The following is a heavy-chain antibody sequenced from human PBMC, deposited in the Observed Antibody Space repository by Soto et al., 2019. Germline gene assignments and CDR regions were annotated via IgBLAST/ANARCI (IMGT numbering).Heavy chain of an antibody. CDR3: ARESRARYYDSSGSNYAFDI. D-gene: IGHD3-22*01. V-gene: IGHV4-4*02. CDR2: IYHSGST. CDR1: GGSISRSNW. J-gene: IGHJ3*02. Sequence: SDTLSLTCAVSGGSISRSNWWSWVRQPPGKGLEWIGEIYHSGSTNYNPSLKSRVTISVDKSKNQFSLKLSSVTAADTAVYYCARESRARYYDSSGSNYAFDIWGQGTMVTVSS.